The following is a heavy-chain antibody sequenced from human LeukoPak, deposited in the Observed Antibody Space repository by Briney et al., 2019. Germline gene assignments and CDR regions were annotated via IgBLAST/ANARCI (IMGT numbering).Heavy chain of an antibody. Sequence: GGSLRLSCAASGFSFSSYWMNWVRQAPGKGLEWVSSISSSSSYIYYADSVKGRFTISRDNAKNSLYLQMNSLRAEDTAVYYCARLGGYSYGTPNYFDYWGQGTLVTVSS. V-gene: IGHV3-21*01. CDR3: ARLGGYSYGTPNYFDY. D-gene: IGHD5-18*01. J-gene: IGHJ4*02. CDR2: ISSSSSYI. CDR1: GFSFSSYW.